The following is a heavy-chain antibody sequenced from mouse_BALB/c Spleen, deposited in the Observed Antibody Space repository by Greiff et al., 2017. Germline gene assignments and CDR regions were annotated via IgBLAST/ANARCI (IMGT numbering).Heavy chain of an antibody. CDR3: ARSGGLRRGVAY. J-gene: IGHJ3*01. CDR2: INPSTGYT. CDR1: GYTFTSYW. Sequence: QVQLQQSGAELAKPGASVKMSCKASGYTFTSYWMHWVKQRPGQGLEWIGYINPSTGYTEYNQKFKDKATLTADKSSSTAYMQLSSLTSEDSAVYYCARSGGLRRGVAYWGQGTLVTVSA. D-gene: IGHD2-4*01. V-gene: IGHV1-7*01.